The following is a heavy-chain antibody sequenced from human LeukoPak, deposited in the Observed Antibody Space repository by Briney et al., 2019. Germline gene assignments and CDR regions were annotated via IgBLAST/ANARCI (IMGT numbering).Heavy chain of an antibody. CDR2: IYYTGTT. D-gene: IGHD1-26*01. J-gene: IGHJ4*02. V-gene: IGHV4-39*07. Sequence: SETLSLTCTVSGGSISSPNNYWGWIRQPPGKGLEWIGTIYYTGTTYYNPSLTSRVTMSVDTSKNQFSLKLTSVTAADTAVYYCASQWGVEVYFDYWGQGTLVTVSS. CDR1: GGSISSPNNY. CDR3: ASQWGVEVYFDY.